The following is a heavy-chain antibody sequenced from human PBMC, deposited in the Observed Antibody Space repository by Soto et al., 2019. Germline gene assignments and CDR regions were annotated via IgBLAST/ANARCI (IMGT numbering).Heavy chain of an antibody. CDR3: ARGVDADSSCYDY. V-gene: IGHV4-31*03. Sequence: QVQLQESGPGLVKPSQTLSLTCPVSGGSISSGGYYWSWIRQHPGKGLEWIGYIYYSGSTYYNPSLKSRVTISVDTSKNQFSLKLSSVTAADTAVYYCARGVDADSSCYDYWGQGTLVTVSS. D-gene: IGHD2-2*01. CDR2: IYYSGST. CDR1: GGSISSGGYY. J-gene: IGHJ4*02.